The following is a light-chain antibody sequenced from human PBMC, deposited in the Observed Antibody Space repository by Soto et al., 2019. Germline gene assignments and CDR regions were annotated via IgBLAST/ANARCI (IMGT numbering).Light chain of an antibody. CDR1: QSVNTN. Sequence: ETVLTQSPATLSVSPGERVTLSCRASQSVNTNLAWYQQKPGQAPRLLIYGAFTRDTDIPARVSGSGSWTEFTLTVSSLQSEDFEVDDCQHYNNRTLTFGGGTKVDI. CDR3: QHYNNRTLT. CDR2: GAF. V-gene: IGKV3-15*01. J-gene: IGKJ4*01.